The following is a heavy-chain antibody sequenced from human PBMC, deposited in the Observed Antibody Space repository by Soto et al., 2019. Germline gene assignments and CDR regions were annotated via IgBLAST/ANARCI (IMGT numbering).Heavy chain of an antibody. J-gene: IGHJ4*02. CDR3: ARESTMVRGVIRTRYFDY. CDR2: ISSSSSTI. D-gene: IGHD3-10*01. CDR1: GFTFSSYS. V-gene: IGHV3-48*01. Sequence: EVQLVESGGGLVQPGGSLRPSCAAPGFTFSSYSMNWVRQAPGKGLEWVSYISSSSSTIYYADSVKGGFTISRDNAKNSLYLQMNSLRAEDTAVYYCARESTMVRGVIRTRYFDYWGQGTLVTVSS.